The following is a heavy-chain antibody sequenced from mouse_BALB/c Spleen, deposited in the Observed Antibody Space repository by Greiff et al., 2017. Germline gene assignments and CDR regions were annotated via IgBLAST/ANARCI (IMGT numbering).Heavy chain of an antibody. Sequence: EVQLQESGPSLVKPSQTLSLTCSVTGVSITSGYWNWIRKFPGNKLEYMGYISYSGSTYYNPSLKSRISITRDTSKNQYYLQLNSVTTEDTATYYCARGALVLRAWFAYWGQGTLVTVSA. V-gene: IGHV3-8*02. J-gene: IGHJ3*01. CDR2: ISYSGST. D-gene: IGHD2-10*02. CDR3: ARGALVLRAWFAY. CDR1: GVSITSGY.